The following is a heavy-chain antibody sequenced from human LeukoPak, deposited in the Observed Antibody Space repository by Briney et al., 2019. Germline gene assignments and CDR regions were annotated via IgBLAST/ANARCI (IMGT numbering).Heavy chain of an antibody. CDR2: INPNSGGT. D-gene: IGHD5-12*01. CDR3: ARDGVFSGYDSIHFDY. V-gene: IGHV1-2*02. Sequence: GASVKVSCKASGYTFTGYYMHWVRQAPGQGLEWMGWINPNSGGTNYAQKFQGRVTMTRNTSISTAYMELSRLRSDDTAVYYSARDGVFSGYDSIHFDYWGQGTLVTVSS. J-gene: IGHJ4*02. CDR1: GYTFTGYY.